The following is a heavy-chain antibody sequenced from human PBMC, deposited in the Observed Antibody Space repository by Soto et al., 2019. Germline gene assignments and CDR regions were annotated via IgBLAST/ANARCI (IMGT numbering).Heavy chain of an antibody. CDR3: ARDKLTHYDFWSGYYAFDY. Sequence: ASVKVSCKASGYTFTSYGISWVRQAPGQGLEWMGWISAYNGNTNYAQKLQGRVTMTTDTSTSTAYMELRSLRSDDTAVYYCARDKLTHYDFWSGYYAFDYWGQGTLVTVSS. CDR2: ISAYNGNT. CDR1: GYTFTSYG. J-gene: IGHJ4*02. V-gene: IGHV1-18*01. D-gene: IGHD3-3*01.